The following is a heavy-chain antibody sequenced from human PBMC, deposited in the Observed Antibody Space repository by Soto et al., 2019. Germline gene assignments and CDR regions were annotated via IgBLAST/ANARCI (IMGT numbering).Heavy chain of an antibody. CDR3: AKVHSSADCSGGSCYMGAFDI. J-gene: IGHJ3*02. Sequence: LRLSCAASGFTFSSYGMHWVRQAPGKGLEWVAVISYDGSNKYYADSVKGRFTISRDNSKNTLYLQMNSLRAEDTAVYYCAKVHSSADCSGGSCYMGAFDIWGQGTMVTVSS. CDR2: ISYDGSNK. D-gene: IGHD2-15*01. CDR1: GFTFSSYG. V-gene: IGHV3-30*18.